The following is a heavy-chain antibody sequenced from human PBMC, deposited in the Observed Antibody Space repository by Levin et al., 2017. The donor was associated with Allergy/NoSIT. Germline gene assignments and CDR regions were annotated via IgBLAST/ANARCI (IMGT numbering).Heavy chain of an antibody. CDR1: GFTFSSYG. Sequence: AGGSLRLSCAASGFTFSSYGMHWVRQAPGKGLEWVAVISYDGSNKYYADSVKGRFTISRDNSKNTLYLQMNSLRAEDTAVYYCAKDVTLRYFDWLDYWGQGTLVTVSS. J-gene: IGHJ4*02. V-gene: IGHV3-30*18. D-gene: IGHD3-9*01. CDR3: AKDVTLRYFDWLDY. CDR2: ISYDGSNK.